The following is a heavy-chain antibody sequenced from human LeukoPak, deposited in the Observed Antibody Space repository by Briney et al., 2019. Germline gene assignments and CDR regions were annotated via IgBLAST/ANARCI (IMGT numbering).Heavy chain of an antibody. CDR1: GFTFSSYA. J-gene: IGHJ4*02. D-gene: IGHD3-22*01. CDR3: AHPYDSSGYYYVTLGY. Sequence: PGGSLRLSCAASGFTFSSYAMSWVRHAPGKGLEWVSAISGSGGSTYYADSVKGRFTISRDNSKNTLYLQMNSLRAEDTAVYYCAHPYDSSGYYYVTLGYWGQGTLVTVSS. CDR2: ISGSGGST. V-gene: IGHV3-23*01.